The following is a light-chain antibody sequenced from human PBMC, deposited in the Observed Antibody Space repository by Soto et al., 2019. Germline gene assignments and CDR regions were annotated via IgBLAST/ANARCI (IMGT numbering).Light chain of an antibody. V-gene: IGKV3-20*01. CDR3: QQYGSSPLT. CDR1: QGISNY. J-gene: IGKJ4*01. Sequence: SPSSLTASVDDRVTLTWRASQGISNYLAWYQQKPGQAPRLLIYGASSRATGIPDRFSGSGSGTDFTLIISRLEPEDFAVYYCQQYGSSPLTFGGGVKVDI. CDR2: GAS.